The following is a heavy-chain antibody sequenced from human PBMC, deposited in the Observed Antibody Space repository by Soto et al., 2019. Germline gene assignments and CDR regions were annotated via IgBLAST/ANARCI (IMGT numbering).Heavy chain of an antibody. D-gene: IGHD3-3*01. CDR3: AKDKVGLVEWLRNFDY. V-gene: IGHV3-23*01. Sequence: EVQLLESGGRLVQPGGSLRLSCAASGFTFSSYAMSWVRQAPGKWLEWGSAISGSGGSTYYADSGKGRFTISRDNSKNTLYLQMNSLRAEDTAVYYCAKDKVGLVEWLRNFDYWGQGTLVTVSS. CDR2: ISGSGGST. J-gene: IGHJ4*02. CDR1: GFTFSSYA.